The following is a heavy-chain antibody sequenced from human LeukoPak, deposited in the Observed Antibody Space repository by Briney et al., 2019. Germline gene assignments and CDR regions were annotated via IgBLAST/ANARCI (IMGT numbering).Heavy chain of an antibody. CDR1: GFTFSSYA. D-gene: IGHD2-2*01. J-gene: IGHJ4*02. V-gene: IGHV3-30-3*01. CDR2: ISYDGSNK. CDR3: AREPDIVVIPAASLDY. Sequence: PGRSLRLSCAASGFTFSSYAMHWVRQAPGKGLEWVAVISYDGSNKYYADSVKGRFTISRDNSKNTLYLQMNGLRAEDTAVYYCAREPDIVVIPAASLDYWGQGTLVTVSS.